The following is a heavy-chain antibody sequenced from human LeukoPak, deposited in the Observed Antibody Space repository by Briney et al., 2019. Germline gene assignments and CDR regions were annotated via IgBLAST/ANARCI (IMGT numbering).Heavy chain of an antibody. CDR2: IYFGDSHT. CDR1: GNRFTSYW. CDR3: ATSAGSSSSWEFDY. J-gene: IGHJ4*02. D-gene: IGHD6-13*01. V-gene: IGHV5-51*01. Sequence: GESLKISCKGSGNRFTSYWIGWVRQMPGKGLEWMGIIYFGDSHTRYSPSFQGQVTISADKSISTAYLQWSSLKASDTAIYYCATSAGSSSSWEFDYWGQGTLVTVSS.